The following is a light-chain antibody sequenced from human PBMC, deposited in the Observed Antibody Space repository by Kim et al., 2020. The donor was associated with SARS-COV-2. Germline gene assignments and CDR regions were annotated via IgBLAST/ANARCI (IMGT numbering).Light chain of an antibody. V-gene: IGLV2-11*01. Sequence: QSALTQPRSVSGSPGQSVTISCTGTSSDVGGYNYVSWYQQHPGKAPKLMIYDVSKRPSGVPDLFSGSKSGNTASLTISGLQAEDEADYYCCSYAGRYTHVVFGGGTQLTVL. CDR3: CSYAGRYTHVV. CDR2: DVS. CDR1: SSDVGGYNY. J-gene: IGLJ2*01.